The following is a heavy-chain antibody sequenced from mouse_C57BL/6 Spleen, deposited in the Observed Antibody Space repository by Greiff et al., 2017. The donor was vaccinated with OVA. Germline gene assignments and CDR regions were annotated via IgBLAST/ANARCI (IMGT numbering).Heavy chain of an antibody. CDR1: GYTFTSYW. CDR2: IDPSDSYT. V-gene: IGHV1-69*01. Sequence: VQLQQPGAELVMPGASVKLSCKASGYTFTSYWMHWVKQRPGQGLEWIGEIDPSDSYTNYNQKFKGKSTLTVDKSSSTAYMQLSSLTSEDSAVYYGARGLPLGYGSSYWYFDVWGTGTTVTVSS. D-gene: IGHD1-1*01. CDR3: ARGLPLGYGSSYWYFDV. J-gene: IGHJ1*03.